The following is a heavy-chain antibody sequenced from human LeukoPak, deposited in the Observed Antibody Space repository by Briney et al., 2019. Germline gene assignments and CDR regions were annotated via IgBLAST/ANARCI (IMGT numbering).Heavy chain of an antibody. J-gene: IGHJ4*02. Sequence: GGSLRLSCAASGFTFSSSGMHWVRQAPGKGLEWVAVISYDGSNKYYADSVKGRFTISRDNSKNTLYLQMNSLRAEDTAVYYCARDFAGAAHYDYWGQGTLVTVSS. CDR1: GFTFSSSG. V-gene: IGHV3-30*03. CDR2: ISYDGSNK. CDR3: ARDFAGAAHYDY. D-gene: IGHD6-6*01.